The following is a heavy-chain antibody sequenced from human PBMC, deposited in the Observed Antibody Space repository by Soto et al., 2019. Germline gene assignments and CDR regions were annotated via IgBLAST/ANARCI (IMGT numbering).Heavy chain of an antibody. CDR1: GGSISSYY. CDR2: IYYSGST. Sequence: QVQLQESGPGLVKPSETLSLTCTVSGGSISSYYWSWIRQPPGKGLEWIGYIYYSGSTNYNPSLKSRVTISVDTSKNQFSLKLSSVTAADTAVYYCAREGGQYNDYGDYGLSYFDYWGQGTLVTVSS. CDR3: AREGGQYNDYGDYGLSYFDY. V-gene: IGHV4-59*01. J-gene: IGHJ4*02. D-gene: IGHD4-17*01.